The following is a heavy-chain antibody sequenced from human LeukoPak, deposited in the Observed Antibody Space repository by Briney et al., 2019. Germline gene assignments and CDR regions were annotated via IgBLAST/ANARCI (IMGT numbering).Heavy chain of an antibody. V-gene: IGHV3-23*01. CDR1: GFTFSSYA. D-gene: IGHD3-22*01. Sequence: GGSLRLSCAASGFTFSSYAMSWVRQAPGKGLEWVSAISGSGGRTYYADSVKGRFTITRDNSKNTLYLQMNSLRAEDTAVYYCAKGYYYDSSGYYATNGLPGAEYFQHWGQGTLVTVSS. J-gene: IGHJ1*01. CDR3: AKGYYYDSSGYYATNGLPGAEYFQH. CDR2: ISGSGGRT.